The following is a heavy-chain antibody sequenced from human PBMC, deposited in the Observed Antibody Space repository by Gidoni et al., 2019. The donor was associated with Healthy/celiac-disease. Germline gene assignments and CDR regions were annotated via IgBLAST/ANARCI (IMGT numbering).Heavy chain of an antibody. Sequence: QVQLVESGGGVVQPGRSLRLSCAASGFTFSSYGMHWVRQAPGKGLERVAVIWYDGSNKYYADSVKGRFTISRDNSKNTLYLQMNSLRAEDTAVYYCARGGYQLLPLYFDYWGQGTLVTVSS. D-gene: IGHD2-2*01. CDR2: IWYDGSNK. CDR3: ARGGYQLLPLYFDY. CDR1: GFTFSSYG. J-gene: IGHJ4*02. V-gene: IGHV3-33*01.